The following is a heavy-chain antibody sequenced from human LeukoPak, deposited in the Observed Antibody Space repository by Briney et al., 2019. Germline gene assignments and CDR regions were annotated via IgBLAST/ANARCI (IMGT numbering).Heavy chain of an antibody. V-gene: IGHV3-23*01. Sequence: GGSLRLSCAASGFTVSSNYMSWVRQAPGKGLEWVSAISGSGGSTYYADSVKGRFTISRDNSKNTLYLQMNSLRAEDTAVYYCAKDQGRITMIVYWGQGTLVTVSS. D-gene: IGHD3-22*01. CDR1: GFTVSSNY. CDR3: AKDQGRITMIVY. CDR2: ISGSGGST. J-gene: IGHJ4*02.